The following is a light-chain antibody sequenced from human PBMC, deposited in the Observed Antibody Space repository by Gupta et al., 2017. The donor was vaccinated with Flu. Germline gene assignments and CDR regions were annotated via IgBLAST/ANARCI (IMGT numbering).Light chain of an antibody. J-gene: IGKJ3*01. CDR1: QSVSSSY. V-gene: IGKV3-20*01. CDR3: QQYGSSPT. CDR2: GAS. Sequence: EIVLTQSPGTLSLSPGERATLSCRASQSVSSSYLAWYQQKPGQAPRLLIYGASSRATGIPDRFSGNGSGTDFTLTISRLEPEDFAVYYCQQYGSSPTFGPGTKVDIK.